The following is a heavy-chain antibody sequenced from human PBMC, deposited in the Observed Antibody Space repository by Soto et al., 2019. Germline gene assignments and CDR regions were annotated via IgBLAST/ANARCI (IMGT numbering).Heavy chain of an antibody. D-gene: IGHD3-9*01. CDR3: ARRAYYDILTGYPRRYYYYGMDV. CDR1: GGTFSSYA. J-gene: IGHJ6*02. V-gene: IGHV1-69*13. Sequence: ASVKVSCKASGGTFSSYAISWVRQAPGRGLEWMGGIIPIFGTANYAQKFQGRVTITADESTSTAYMELSSLRSEDAAVYYCARRAYYDILTGYPRRYYYYGMDVWGQGTTVTVSS. CDR2: IIPIFGTA.